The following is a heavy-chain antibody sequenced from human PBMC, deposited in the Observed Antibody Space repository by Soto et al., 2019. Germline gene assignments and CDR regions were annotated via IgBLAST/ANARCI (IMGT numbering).Heavy chain of an antibody. CDR1: GGSISSGGYY. CDR2: IYYSGST. V-gene: IGHV4-31*03. J-gene: IGHJ5*02. CDR3: ARYGDYTPYNWFDT. D-gene: IGHD4-17*01. Sequence: QVQLQESGPGLVKPSQTLSLTCTVSGGSISSGGYYWSWIRQHPGKGLEWIGYIYYSGSTYYNPSLKSRVTISVDTSKNQFSLKVNSVTAACTAVYYCARYGDYTPYNWFDTWGQGTLVTVSS.